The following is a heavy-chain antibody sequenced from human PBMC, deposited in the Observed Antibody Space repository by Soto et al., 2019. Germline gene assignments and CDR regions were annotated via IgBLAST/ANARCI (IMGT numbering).Heavy chain of an antibody. CDR3: ARDRIAVAGTPPWFDP. CDR1: GYSFSTFW. D-gene: IGHD6-19*01. CDR2: IYPGDSDT. J-gene: IGHJ5*02. V-gene: IGHV5-51*01. Sequence: GESLKISCKGSGYSFSTFWIGWVRQMPGKGLEWMGIIYPGDSDTRYSPSFQGQVTISADPSISTAYLQWSSLRAEDTAVYYCARDRIAVAGTPPWFDPWGQGTLVTVSS.